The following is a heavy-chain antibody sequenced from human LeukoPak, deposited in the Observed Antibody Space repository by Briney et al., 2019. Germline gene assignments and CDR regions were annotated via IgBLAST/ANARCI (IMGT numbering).Heavy chain of an antibody. Sequence: GGSLRLSCAASGFTFRSYAMSWVRQAPGKGLEWVSAISGSGGGASYADSVKGRFTISRENSKNTLYLQMNSLRAEDTAVYYCGREYASSGYCDSWGQGTLVTVSS. V-gene: IGHV3-23*01. D-gene: IGHD3-22*01. CDR2: ISGSGGGA. J-gene: IGHJ4*02. CDR1: GFTFRSYA. CDR3: GREYASSGYCDS.